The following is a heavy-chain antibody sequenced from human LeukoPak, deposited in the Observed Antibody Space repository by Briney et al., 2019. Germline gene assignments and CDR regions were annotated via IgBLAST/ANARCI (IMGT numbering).Heavy chain of an antibody. CDR1: GGSISSYY. Sequence: PSETLSPTCTVSGGSISSYYWSWIRQPPGKGLEWIGHIYYNGNTNYNPSLKSRVTISVDTSKNQFSLKLSSVTAADTAVYYCARPGSRGFWYFDFWGRGTLVTVSS. CDR2: IYYNGNT. V-gene: IGHV4-59*08. CDR3: ARPGSRGFWYFDF. J-gene: IGHJ2*01. D-gene: IGHD3-10*01.